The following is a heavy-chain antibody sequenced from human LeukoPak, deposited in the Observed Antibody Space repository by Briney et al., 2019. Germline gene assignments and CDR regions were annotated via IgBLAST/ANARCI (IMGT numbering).Heavy chain of an antibody. J-gene: IGHJ6*03. CDR2: IFTSGIT. CDR3: ARETSGTYYNPLGYMDV. Sequence: SETLSLTCTVSGGSISIYYWNWIRQPAGRGLEWIGRIFTSGITNYNPSLKSRVTMSVDTSKNQFSLNLSSVIAADTAIYYCARETSGTYYNPLGYMDVWGKGTTVTVSS. V-gene: IGHV4-4*07. D-gene: IGHD3-10*01. CDR1: GGSISIYY.